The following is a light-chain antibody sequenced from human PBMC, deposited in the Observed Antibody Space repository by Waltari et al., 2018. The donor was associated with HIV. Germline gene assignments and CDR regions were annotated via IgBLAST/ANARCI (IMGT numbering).Light chain of an antibody. CDR1: QSFSIW. CDR2: MAS. J-gene: IGKJ1*01. V-gene: IGKV1-5*03. CDR3: QQYDSYLWT. Sequence: DIQMPQSPSTLSASVGARVTIPCRASQSFSIWLAWYQQKPGKAPKLLIYMASSLESGVPSRFSGSGSGTEVTLTISSLQPDEFATYYCQQYDSYLWTFGQGTKV.